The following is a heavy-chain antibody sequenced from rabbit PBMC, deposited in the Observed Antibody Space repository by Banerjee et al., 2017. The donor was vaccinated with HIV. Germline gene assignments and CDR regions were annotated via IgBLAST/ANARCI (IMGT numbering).Heavy chain of an antibody. CDR3: ARGDGGYAYDL. V-gene: IGHV1S45*01. D-gene: IGHD6-1*01. J-gene: IGHJ3*01. CDR1: GFDFSSSYY. CDR2: IYTGSSGST. Sequence: QEQLVESGGGLVQPEGSLTLTCKASGFDFSSSYYMCWVRQAPGKGLEWIACIYTGSSGSTYYASWAKGRFTISKTSSTTVTLQMTSLTAADTATYFCARGDGGYAYDLWGQGTLVTVS.